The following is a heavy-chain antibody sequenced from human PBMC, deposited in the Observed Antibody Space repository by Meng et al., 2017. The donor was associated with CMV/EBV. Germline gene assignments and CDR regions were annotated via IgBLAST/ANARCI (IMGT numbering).Heavy chain of an antibody. V-gene: IGHV3-48*04. CDR1: GFTFSSYS. J-gene: IGHJ4*02. CDR3: ARYCCSTSCPEGLFDY. D-gene: IGHD2-2*01. CDR2: ISSSSSTI. Sequence: GESLTISCAASGFTFSSYSMNWVCQAPGKGLEWVSYISSSSSTIYYADSVKRRFTISRDNAKNSLYQQMNSLRAEDTAVYYCARYCCSTSCPEGLFDYWGQGTLVTVSS.